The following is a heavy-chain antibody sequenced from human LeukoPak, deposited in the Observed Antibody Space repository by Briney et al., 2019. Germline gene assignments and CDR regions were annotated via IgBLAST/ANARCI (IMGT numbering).Heavy chain of an antibody. CDR2: ISGSGGST. CDR3: AKDLSGCSGGSCYPDAFDI. Sequence: GGSLRLSCAASGFTFSSYAMSWVRQAPGKGLEWASAISGSGGSTYYADSVKGRFTISRDNSKNTLYLQMNSLRAEDTAVYYCAKDLSGCSGGSCYPDAFDIWGQGTMVTVSS. J-gene: IGHJ3*02. D-gene: IGHD2-15*01. V-gene: IGHV3-23*01. CDR1: GFTFSSYA.